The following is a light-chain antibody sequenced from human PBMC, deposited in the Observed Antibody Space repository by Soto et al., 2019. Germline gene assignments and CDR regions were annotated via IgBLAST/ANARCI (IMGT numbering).Light chain of an antibody. J-gene: IGLJ1*01. CDR1: SSDVGGYNH. V-gene: IGLV2-14*01. CDR3: ISYTGSSTSYV. CDR2: EVS. Sequence: QSALTQPASVSGSPGQSIAISCTGTSSDVGGYNHVSWYQQHPGKAPKLMIHEVSYRPSGVSNRFSGSKSGNTASLTISGLQAEDEADYYCISYTGSSTSYVFGSGTKVTVL.